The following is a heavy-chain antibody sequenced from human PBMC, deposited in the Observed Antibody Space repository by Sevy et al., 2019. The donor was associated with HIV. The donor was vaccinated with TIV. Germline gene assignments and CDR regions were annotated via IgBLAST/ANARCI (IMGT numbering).Heavy chain of an antibody. CDR2: ISYDGSNK. J-gene: IGHJ4*02. CDR1: GFPFSSYG. D-gene: IGHD5-12*01. CDR3: AKDRDLPVERATILDY. V-gene: IGHV3-30*18. Sequence: GGSLRLSCAASGFPFSSYGMHWVRQAPGKGLEWVALISYDGSNKYYADSVKGRFTISRDKSKNTLYLQMNSLRTEDTSVYFCAKDRDLPVERATILDYWGQGTLVTVSS.